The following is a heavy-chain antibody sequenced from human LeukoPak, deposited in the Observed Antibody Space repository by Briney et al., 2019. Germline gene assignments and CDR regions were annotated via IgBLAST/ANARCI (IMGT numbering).Heavy chain of an antibody. CDR2: TYYTGST. Sequence: SDTLSLTCTVSGGPISSYYWHWLRHPPGKGLEWIGYTYYTGSTNYIPPLKSRVTISVDTSKNQLSLKLSSVTAADTAVYYCARAAYCGSGCYWYFDSWGQGTLVTVSS. V-gene: IGHV4-59*07. CDR3: ARAAYCGSGCYWYFDS. J-gene: IGHJ4*02. D-gene: IGHD2-21*02. CDR1: GGPISSYY.